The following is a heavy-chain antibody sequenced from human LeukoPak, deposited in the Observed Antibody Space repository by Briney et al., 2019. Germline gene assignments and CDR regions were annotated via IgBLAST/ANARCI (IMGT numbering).Heavy chain of an antibody. CDR3: ARFDYGDSIGYFDY. Sequence: KPSETLSLTCTVSGSSISSYYWSWIRQPPGKGLEWIGYIYYSGSTNYNPSLKSRVTISVDTSKNQFSLKLSSVTAADTAVYYCARFDYGDSIGYFDYWGQGTLVTVSS. D-gene: IGHD4-17*01. CDR2: IYYSGST. J-gene: IGHJ4*02. V-gene: IGHV4-59*08. CDR1: GSSISSYY.